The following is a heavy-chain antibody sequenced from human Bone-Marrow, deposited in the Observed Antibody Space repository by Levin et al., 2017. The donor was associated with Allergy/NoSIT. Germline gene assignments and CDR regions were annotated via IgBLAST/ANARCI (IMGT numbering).Heavy chain of an antibody. J-gene: IGHJ2*01. V-gene: IGHV3-23*01. CDR2: ISGSADST. Sequence: PGGSLRLSCAASGFTFRNYVVSWVRQVPGKGLEWVSAISGSADSTYYADSVKGRFTISRDNSKNTLYLQMNSLRAEDTAVYYCAKDPDYGDYSNYWYFDLWGRGTLVTVPS. D-gene: IGHD4-17*01. CDR1: GFTFRNYV. CDR3: AKDPDYGDYSNYWYFDL.